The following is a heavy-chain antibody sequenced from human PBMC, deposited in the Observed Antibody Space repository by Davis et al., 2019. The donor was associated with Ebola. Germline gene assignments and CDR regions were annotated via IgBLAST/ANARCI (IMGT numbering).Heavy chain of an antibody. V-gene: IGHV3-21*05. J-gene: IGHJ6*02. CDR2: ISSSSSYT. CDR1: GFTFSSYA. D-gene: IGHD2-21*02. Sequence: GESLKISCAASGFTFSSYAMSWVRQAPGKGLVWVSYISSSSSYTNYADSVKGRFTISRDNAKNSLYLQMNSLRAEDTAVYYCARTPKHIVVVTATPSDVWGQGTTVTVSS. CDR3: ARTPKHIVVVTATPSDV.